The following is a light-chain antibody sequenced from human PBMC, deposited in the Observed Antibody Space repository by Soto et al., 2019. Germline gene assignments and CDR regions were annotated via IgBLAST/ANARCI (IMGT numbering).Light chain of an antibody. Sequence: EIVMTQSPATLSVSPGGRATLSCRASQSISDTLAWYQQKPGQAPRLLIYSASRRATGLPGRFSGSGSGTDFTLTISCLQSEDFATYYCQQYYSFPLTFGGGTKVDIK. V-gene: IGKV3-15*01. CDR3: QQYYSFPLT. J-gene: IGKJ4*01. CDR1: QSISDT. CDR2: SAS.